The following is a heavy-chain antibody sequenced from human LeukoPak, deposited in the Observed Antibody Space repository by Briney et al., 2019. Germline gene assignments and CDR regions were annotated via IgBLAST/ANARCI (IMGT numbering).Heavy chain of an antibody. Sequence: GESLKISCKGSGYSFTSYWIGWVRQMPGKGLEWMGIIYPGDSDTRYSPSFQGQDTISADKSISTAYLQWSSLKASDTAMYYCARGFRNDVVWFDPWGQGTLVTASS. CDR3: ARGFRNDVVWFDP. CDR2: IYPGDSDT. D-gene: IGHD1-1*01. J-gene: IGHJ5*02. CDR1: GYSFTSYW. V-gene: IGHV5-51*01.